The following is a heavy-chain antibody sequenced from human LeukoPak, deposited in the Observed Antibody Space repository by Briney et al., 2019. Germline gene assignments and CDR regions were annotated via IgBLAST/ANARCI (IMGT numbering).Heavy chain of an antibody. CDR2: INHSGST. CDR1: GGSISSSSYY. D-gene: IGHD4-17*01. J-gene: IGHJ4*02. Sequence: SETLSLTCTVSGGSISSSSYYWGWIRQPPGKGLEWIGEINHSGSTNYNPSLKSRVTISVDTSKNQFSLKLSSVTAADTAVYYCARELMTTATGDYWGQGTLVTVSS. V-gene: IGHV4-39*07. CDR3: ARELMTTATGDY.